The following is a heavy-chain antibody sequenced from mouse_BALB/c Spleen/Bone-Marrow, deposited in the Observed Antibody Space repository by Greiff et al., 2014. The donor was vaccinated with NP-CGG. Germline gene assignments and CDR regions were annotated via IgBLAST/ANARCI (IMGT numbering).Heavy chain of an antibody. D-gene: IGHD1-2*01. CDR3: ARDYGSVGWYFDV. V-gene: IGHV1-26*01. CDR1: GYSFTGYY. J-gene: IGHJ1*01. Sequence: EVQGVESGPDLVKPGASVKISCKASGYSFTGYYMHWVKQSHGKSLEWIGRFNPNNGGTSCNQKFKGKAILTVDKSSSTAYMELRSLTSEDSAVYYCARDYGSVGWYFDVWGAGTTVTVSS. CDR2: FNPNNGGT.